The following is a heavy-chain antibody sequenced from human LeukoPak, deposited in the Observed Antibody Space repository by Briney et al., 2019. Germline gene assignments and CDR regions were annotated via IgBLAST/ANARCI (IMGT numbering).Heavy chain of an antibody. CDR1: GGTFSGYA. D-gene: IGHD3-3*01. J-gene: IGHJ5*02. CDR3: ARGTKKYEFWFDP. Sequence: ASVTVSCKASGGTFSGYAISWVRQAPGQGLEWMGGSIPIFGKVNYGQKFQGRVTITTDESTSTAYMELSSLRSEDTAVYYCARGTKKYEFWFDPWGQGTLVTVSS. CDR2: SIPIFGKV. V-gene: IGHV1-69*05.